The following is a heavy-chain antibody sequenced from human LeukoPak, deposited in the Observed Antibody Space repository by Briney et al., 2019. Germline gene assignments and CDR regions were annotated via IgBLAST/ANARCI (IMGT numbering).Heavy chain of an antibody. D-gene: IGHD3-22*01. CDR2: ISSSSSTI. V-gene: IGHV3-48*01. J-gene: IGHJ4*02. CDR1: GFTFSSYS. CDR3: ARGEPYYYDSSGYLFDY. Sequence: GGSLRLSCAASGFTFSSYSMNWVRQAPGKGLEWVSYISSSSSTIYYADSVKGRFTISRDNAKNSLYLQMNSLRAEDTAVYYCARGEPYYYDSSGYLFDYWGQGTLVTVSS.